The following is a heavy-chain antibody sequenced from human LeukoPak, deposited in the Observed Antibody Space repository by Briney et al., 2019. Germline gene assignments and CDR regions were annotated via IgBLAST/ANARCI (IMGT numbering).Heavy chain of an antibody. D-gene: IGHD6-13*01. CDR1: GFTFSSYS. Sequence: GGSLRLSCAASGFTFSSYSMNWVRQAPGKGLEWVSYISSSGSTIYYADSVKGRFTISRDNAKNSLYLQMNSLRAEDTAVYYCARDGSYSSSWYVDYWGQGTLVTVSS. V-gene: IGHV3-48*04. CDR2: ISSSGSTI. CDR3: ARDGSYSSSWYVDY. J-gene: IGHJ4*02.